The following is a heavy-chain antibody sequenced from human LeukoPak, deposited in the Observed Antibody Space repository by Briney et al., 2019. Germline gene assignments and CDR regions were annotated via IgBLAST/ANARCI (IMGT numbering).Heavy chain of an antibody. Sequence: PSETLSLTCAVYGGSFSGYYWSWIRQPPGKGLEWIGEINHSGSTNYNPSLKSRVTISVDTSKNQFSLKLSSVTAADTAVYYCAILYGDAYYYYYMDVWGKGTTVTISS. D-gene: IGHD4-17*01. CDR3: AILYGDAYYYYYMDV. V-gene: IGHV4-34*01. CDR1: GGSFSGYY. J-gene: IGHJ6*03. CDR2: INHSGST.